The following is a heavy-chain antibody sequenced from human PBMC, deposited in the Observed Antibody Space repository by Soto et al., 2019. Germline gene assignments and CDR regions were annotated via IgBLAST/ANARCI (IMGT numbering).Heavy chain of an antibody. CDR2: IYYSRRT. Sequence: SETLSLTCTFSRSSTSRDYYYWSWIRQPPGKSLEVIGYIYYSRRTHYKTSLKSRRSMSIDTSKNQFSRRVTSVTVADTAVYFCARFSTLGKDYGVDVWGQETTVTVS. D-gene: IGHD3-3*02. CDR3: ARFSTLGKDYGVDV. V-gene: IGHV4-30-4*01. CDR1: RSSTSRDYYY. J-gene: IGHJ6*02.